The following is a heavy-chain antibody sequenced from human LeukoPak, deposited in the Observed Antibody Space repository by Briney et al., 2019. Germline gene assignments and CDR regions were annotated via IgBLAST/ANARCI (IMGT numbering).Heavy chain of an antibody. Sequence: GGSLRLSCAACGFTFASYAMSWVRQASGKGLEWVSVIYSGGSTYYADSVKGRFTISRDNSKNTLYLQMKSLRAEDTAVYYCARAYRDGFDYWGQGTLVTVSS. V-gene: IGHV3-53*01. J-gene: IGHJ4*02. CDR3: ARAYRDGFDY. CDR2: IYSGGST. D-gene: IGHD3-16*02. CDR1: GFTFASYA.